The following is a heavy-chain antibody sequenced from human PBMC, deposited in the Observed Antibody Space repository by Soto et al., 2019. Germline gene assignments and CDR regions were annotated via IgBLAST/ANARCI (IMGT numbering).Heavy chain of an antibody. Sequence: SETLCLSSAVFGTYIGSSGYSWGMIRKPTGKGLEWIGYVYYSGSTNYNPSLKSRVTISVDTSKNQFSLKLTSVTAADTAMYYCARGGRSAYYYYMGVWGKGTTVTVSS. J-gene: IGHJ6*03. CDR2: VYYSGST. V-gene: IGHV4-61*08. CDR3: ARGGRSAYYYYMGV. CDR1: GTYIGSSGYS.